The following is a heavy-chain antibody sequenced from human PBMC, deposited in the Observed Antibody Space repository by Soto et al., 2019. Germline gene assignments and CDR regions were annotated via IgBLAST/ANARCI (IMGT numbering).Heavy chain of an antibody. CDR1: GGTFSNYA. CDR3: ARGYDFWSDEHTPFDY. J-gene: IGHJ4*02. D-gene: IGHD3-3*01. V-gene: IGHV1-69*12. CDR2: IIPMFGTA. Sequence: QVQLVQSGPAVKKPGSSVKVSCKASGGTFSNYAINWVRQAPGQGLEWMAGIIPMFGTANYAQTFQDTVTITADESTSTAYMELSSLRSEDTAVYSCARGYDFWSDEHTPFDYWGQGTLVTVSS.